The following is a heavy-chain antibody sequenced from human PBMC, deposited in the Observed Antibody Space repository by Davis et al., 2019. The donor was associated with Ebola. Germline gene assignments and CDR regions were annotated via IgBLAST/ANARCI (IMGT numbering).Heavy chain of an antibody. J-gene: IGHJ4*02. CDR1: GYSISSGFS. V-gene: IGHV4-38-2*02. CDR3: ARDPNQYSSSSAY. CDR2: IYHSGST. D-gene: IGHD6-6*01. Sequence: SETLSLTCTVSGYSISSGFSWGWIRQPPGKGLEWIGSIYHSGSTYYNPSLKSRVTISVDTSKNQFSLKLTSVTAADTAVYYCARDPNQYSSSSAYWGQGTLVTVSS.